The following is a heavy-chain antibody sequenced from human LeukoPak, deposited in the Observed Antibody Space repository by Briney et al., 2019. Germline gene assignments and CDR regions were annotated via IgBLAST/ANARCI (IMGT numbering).Heavy chain of an antibody. D-gene: IGHD3-3*01. CDR1: GGSISSYY. J-gene: IGHJ6*03. CDR2: VYYSGNT. Sequence: PSETLSLTCTVSGGSISSYYWSWIRQPPGKGLEWIGYVYYSGNTNYNPSLKSRATISVDTSKNQFSLKLNSVTAADTAVYYCARGGYYTLEYYYYMEVWGKGTTVTVSS. CDR3: ARGGYYTLEYYYYMEV. V-gene: IGHV4-59*01.